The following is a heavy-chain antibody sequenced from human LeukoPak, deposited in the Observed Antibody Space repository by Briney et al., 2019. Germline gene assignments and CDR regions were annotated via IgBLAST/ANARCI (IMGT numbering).Heavy chain of an antibody. Sequence: SETLPLTCTVSGDSISSYYWSWIRQPPGKGLEWIGYIYYSGSTNYNPSLKSRVTISVDTSKNQFSLKLSSVTAADTAVYYCARGLGYCSSTSCYRVRVYYFDYWGQGTLVTVSS. CDR1: GDSISSYY. J-gene: IGHJ4*02. CDR3: ARGLGYCSSTSCYRVRVYYFDY. D-gene: IGHD2-2*02. V-gene: IGHV4-59*01. CDR2: IYYSGST.